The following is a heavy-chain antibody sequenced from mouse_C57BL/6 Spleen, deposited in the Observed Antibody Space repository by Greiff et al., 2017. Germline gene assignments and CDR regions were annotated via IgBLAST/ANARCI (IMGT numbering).Heavy chain of an antibody. D-gene: IGHD3-2*02. Sequence: QVQLQQSGAELVRPGTSVKLSCKASGYTFTSYWMHWVKQRPGQGLEWIGVIDPSDSYTNYNQKFKGKATLTVDTSSSTAYMQLSSLTSEDSAVYYCARPDSSGYTWFAYWGQGTLVTVSA. J-gene: IGHJ3*01. CDR3: ARPDSSGYTWFAY. CDR2: IDPSDSYT. CDR1: GYTFTSYW. V-gene: IGHV1-59*01.